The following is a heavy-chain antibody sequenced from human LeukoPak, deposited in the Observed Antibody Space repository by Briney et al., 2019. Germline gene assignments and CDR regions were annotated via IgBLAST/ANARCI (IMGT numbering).Heavy chain of an antibody. CDR2: IYYSGST. CDR1: GGSISSYY. Sequence: SETLSLTCTVCGGSISSYYWSWSRQPPGKGLEWIGYIYYSGSTNYNPSLKSRVTISVDTSKNQFSLKLSSVTAADTAVYYCARDNSYGNYYYYGMDVWGQGTTVTVSS. V-gene: IGHV4-59*01. D-gene: IGHD5-18*01. J-gene: IGHJ6*02. CDR3: ARDNSYGNYYYYGMDV.